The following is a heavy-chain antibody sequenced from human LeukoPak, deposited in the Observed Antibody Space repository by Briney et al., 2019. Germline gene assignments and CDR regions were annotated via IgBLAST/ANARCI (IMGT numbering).Heavy chain of an antibody. V-gene: IGHV3-23*01. CDR3: AKRGHFDSISFSVSFDS. D-gene: IGHD3-9*01. J-gene: IGHJ4*02. CDR2: MSGDGVVT. CDR1: GFTFSDFA. Sequence: GGSLRLSCAASGFTFSDFAMLWVRQAPGRGLEWVCFMSGDGVVTHYADSVKGRFTISRDNSKSTLYPQMNSLRAEDTAMYYCAKRGHFDSISFSVSFDSWGQGTLVTVSS.